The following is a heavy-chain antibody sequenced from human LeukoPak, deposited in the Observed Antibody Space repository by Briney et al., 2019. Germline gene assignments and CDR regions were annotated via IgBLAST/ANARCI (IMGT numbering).Heavy chain of an antibody. J-gene: IGHJ4*02. Sequence: ASVKVSCKASGYTFTSYGISWVRQAPGQGLEWMGRINPNSGGTNYAQKFQGRVTMTRDTSISTAYMELSRLRSDDTAVYYCARLRDYVWGSYRPNYYFDYWGQGTLVTVSS. CDR3: ARLRDYVWGSYRPNYYFDY. D-gene: IGHD3-16*02. CDR2: INPNSGGT. V-gene: IGHV1-2*06. CDR1: GYTFTSYG.